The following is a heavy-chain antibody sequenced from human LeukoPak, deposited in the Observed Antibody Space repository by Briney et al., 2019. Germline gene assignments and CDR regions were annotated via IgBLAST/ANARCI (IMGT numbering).Heavy chain of an antibody. J-gene: IGHJ4*02. D-gene: IGHD2-15*01. CDR3: ARSGYCSGGCCYVDY. Sequence: GGTLRLTCAASGFTFSSYAMHWVRQPPAKELEYVSAISSNGGSTYYAHSVKGRFTIFRDNSKNKLYLQMGSLRDEDMAVYYCARSGYCSGGCCYVDYWGQGALVTVS. CDR2: ISSNGGST. V-gene: IGHV3-64*01. CDR1: GFTFSSYA.